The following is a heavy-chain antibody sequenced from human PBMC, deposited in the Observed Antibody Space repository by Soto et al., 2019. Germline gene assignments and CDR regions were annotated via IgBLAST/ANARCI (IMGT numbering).Heavy chain of an antibody. D-gene: IGHD4-4*01. CDR2: IYYSGST. V-gene: IGHV4-39*01. Sequence: ETLSLTCTVSGGSISSSSYYWGWIRQPPGKGLEWIGSIYYSGSTYYNPSLKSRVTISVDTSKNQFSLKLSSVTAADTAVYYCARPYSNYAYGMDVWGQGTTVTVSS. J-gene: IGHJ6*02. CDR1: GGSISSSSYY. CDR3: ARPYSNYAYGMDV.